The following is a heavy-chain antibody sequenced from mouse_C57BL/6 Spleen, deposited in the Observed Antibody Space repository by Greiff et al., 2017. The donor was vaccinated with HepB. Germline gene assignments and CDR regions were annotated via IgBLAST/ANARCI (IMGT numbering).Heavy chain of an antibody. V-gene: IGHV14-3*01. CDR2: IDPANGNT. CDR3: ARSDYYGSSLFDY. J-gene: IGHJ2*01. CDR1: GFNIKNTY. Sequence: VQLKQSVAELVRPGASVKLSCTASGFNIKNTYMHWVKQRPEQGLEWIGRIDPANGNTKYAPKFQGKATITADTSSNTAYLQLSSLTSEDTAIYYCARSDYYGSSLFDYWGQGTTLTVSS. D-gene: IGHD1-1*01.